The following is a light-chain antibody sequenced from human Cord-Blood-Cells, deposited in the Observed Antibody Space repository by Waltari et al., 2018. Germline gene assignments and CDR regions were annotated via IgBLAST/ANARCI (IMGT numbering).Light chain of an antibody. J-gene: IGLJ1*01. CDR1: SSDVGGYNY. Sequence: QSALTQPASVSGSPGQSITISCTGTSSDVGGYNYVSWYQQHPGKAPKLLIYDVSNRPSGVSNLFSGSKSGHTASLTISELQAEDEADYYCSSYTSSSLGVFGTGTKVTVL. V-gene: IGLV2-14*01. CDR2: DVS. CDR3: SSYTSSSLGV.